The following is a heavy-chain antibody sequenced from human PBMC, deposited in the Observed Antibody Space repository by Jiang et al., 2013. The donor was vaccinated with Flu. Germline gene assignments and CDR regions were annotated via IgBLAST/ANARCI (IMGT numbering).Heavy chain of an antibody. D-gene: IGHD5-12*01. Sequence: SLKSRVTISVDTSKNQFSLKLSSVTAADTAVYYCARRGYSGYDIDYWGQGTLVTVSS. CDR3: ARRGYSGYDIDY. V-gene: IGHV4-30-2*04. J-gene: IGHJ4*02.